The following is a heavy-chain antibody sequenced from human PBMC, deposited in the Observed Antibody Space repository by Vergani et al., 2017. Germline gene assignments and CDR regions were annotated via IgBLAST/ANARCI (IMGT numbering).Heavy chain of an antibody. CDR3: AKAGGSYYYYYYMDV. J-gene: IGHJ6*03. CDR1: GFTFSSYA. CDR2: ISGNNDDV. D-gene: IGHD1-26*01. V-gene: IGHV3-23*01. Sequence: EVQLLESGGGLVQPGGSLRLSCAASGFTFSSYAMSWVRQAPGKGLEWVSSISGNNDDVYYADSVKGRFTISRDNSKNTLYLQMNSLRAEDTAVYYCAKAGGSYYYYYYMDVWGKGTTVTVSS.